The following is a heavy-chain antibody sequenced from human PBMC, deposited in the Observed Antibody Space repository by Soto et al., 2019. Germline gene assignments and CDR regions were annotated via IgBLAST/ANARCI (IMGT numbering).Heavy chain of an antibody. V-gene: IGHV1-69*13. CDR3: AGTPKETAMVRDYYYYGMDV. J-gene: IGHJ6*02. CDR1: GGTLSSYA. D-gene: IGHD5-18*01. Sequence: SVKVSCKASGGTLSSYAISWVRQAPGQGLEWMGGIIPIFGTANYAQKFQGRVTITADESTSTAYMELSSLRSEDTAVYYCAGTPKETAMVRDYYYYGMDVWGQGTTVTVSS. CDR2: IIPIFGTA.